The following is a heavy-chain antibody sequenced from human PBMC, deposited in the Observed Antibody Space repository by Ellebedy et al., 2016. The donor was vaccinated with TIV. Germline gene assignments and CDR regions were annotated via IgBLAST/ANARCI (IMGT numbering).Heavy chain of an antibody. CDR2: IIPILNVV. J-gene: IGHJ4*02. CDR1: GETSSSPA. D-gene: IGHD5-12*01. Sequence: AASVNVSCKASGETSSSPALSWVRQAPGQGLEWVGRIIPILNVVNYARKFQGRATITADRSTNIVYLELSSLRSEDTAVYYCARWGPYSGTFQGPFDFWGQGVLVTVSS. V-gene: IGHV1-69*04. CDR3: ARWGPYSGTFQGPFDF.